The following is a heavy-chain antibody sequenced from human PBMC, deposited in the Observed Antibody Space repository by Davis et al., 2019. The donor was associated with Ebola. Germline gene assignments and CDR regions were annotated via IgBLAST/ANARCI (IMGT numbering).Heavy chain of an antibody. V-gene: IGHV3-30*04. CDR2: ISHDGRNE. Sequence: GGSLRLSCAASGFTFRNYAMNWVRQAPGKGLEWVAVISHDGRNEYYADSVKGRFTISRDNSNYMMYLQINSLRTEDTAVYYCARDERLGAITVDYWGQGTLVSVSS. CDR3: ARDERLGAITVDY. D-gene: IGHD1-26*01. CDR1: GFTFRNYA. J-gene: IGHJ4*02.